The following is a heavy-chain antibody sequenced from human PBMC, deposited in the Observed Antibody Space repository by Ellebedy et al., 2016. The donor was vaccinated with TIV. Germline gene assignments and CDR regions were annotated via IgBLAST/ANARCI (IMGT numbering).Heavy chain of an antibody. J-gene: IGHJ6*02. Sequence: GESLKISCAVSGLTFSNAWMSWVRQAPGKGLEWVANIKQDGSEKYYVDSVKGRFNISRDNAKNSLYLQMSSLKVEDTAVYYCAAEDVWGQGTTVTVSS. V-gene: IGHV3-7*01. CDR3: AAEDV. CDR1: GLTFSNAW. CDR2: IKQDGSEK.